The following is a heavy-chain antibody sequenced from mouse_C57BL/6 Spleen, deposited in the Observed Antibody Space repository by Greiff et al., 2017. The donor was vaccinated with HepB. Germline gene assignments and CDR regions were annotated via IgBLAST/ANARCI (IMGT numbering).Heavy chain of an antibody. Sequence: QVQLQQPGAELVRPGSSVKLSCKASGYTFTSYWMHWVKQRPIQGLEWIGNIDPSDSETHYNQKFKDKATLTVDKSSSTAYMQLSSLTSEDSAVYYCAREGYGSSHYAMDYWGQGTSVTVSS. CDR1: GYTFTSYW. D-gene: IGHD1-1*01. J-gene: IGHJ4*01. CDR2: IDPSDSET. V-gene: IGHV1-52*01. CDR3: AREGYGSSHYAMDY.